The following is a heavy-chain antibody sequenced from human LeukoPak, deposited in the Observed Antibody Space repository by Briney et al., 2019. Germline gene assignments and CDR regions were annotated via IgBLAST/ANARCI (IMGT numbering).Heavy chain of an antibody. Sequence: SETLSLTCAVYGGSFSYYYWSWIRQPPGKGLEWIGEINHSGGTNYNPSLKSRVTISVDTSKNQFSLKLNSVTAADTAVYYCALLGYCSGGSCHSGPSDYWGQGTLVTVSS. CDR2: INHSGGT. J-gene: IGHJ4*02. CDR1: GGSFSYYY. CDR3: ALLGYCSGGSCHSGPSDY. D-gene: IGHD2-15*01. V-gene: IGHV4-34*01.